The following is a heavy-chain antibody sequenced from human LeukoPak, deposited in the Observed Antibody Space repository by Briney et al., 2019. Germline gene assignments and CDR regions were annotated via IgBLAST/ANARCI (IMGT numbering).Heavy chain of an antibody. V-gene: IGHV4-4*07. J-gene: IGHJ6*02. D-gene: IGHD1/OR15-1a*01. CDR2: LYIGGDT. CDR3: ARGEHTLDV. CDR1: GGSISRYY. Sequence: SETLSLTFTVSGGSISRYYWNWIRQPAGKGLEWIGRLYIGGDTNYNPSLQSQFTMSVDTSKNQISLKVNSMTAADTAVYYCARGEHTLDVWGQGTTVTVSS.